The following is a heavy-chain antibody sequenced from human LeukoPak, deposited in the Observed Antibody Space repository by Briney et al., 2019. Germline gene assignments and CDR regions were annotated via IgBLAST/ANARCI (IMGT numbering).Heavy chain of an antibody. CDR2: ISGSGGST. V-gene: IGHV3-23*01. Sequence: GSLRLSCAASGFTFSNYAMSWVRQAPGKGLEWVSAISGSGGSTHYADSVKGRFTISRDNSKNTLYLQMNSLRAEDTAVYYCAKVLDYYASGYFDYWGQGTLVTVSS. J-gene: IGHJ4*02. CDR1: GFTFSNYA. D-gene: IGHD3-10*01. CDR3: AKVLDYYASGYFDY.